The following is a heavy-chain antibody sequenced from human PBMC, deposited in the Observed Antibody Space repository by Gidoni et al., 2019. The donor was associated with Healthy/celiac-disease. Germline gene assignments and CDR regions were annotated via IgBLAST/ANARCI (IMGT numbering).Heavy chain of an antibody. V-gene: IGHV2-70*15. CDR1: GFSLSTSGMC. D-gene: IGHD3-22*01. Sequence: QVTLRESGPALVKPTQTLTLTCTFSGFSLSTSGMCVSWIRQPPGKALEWLARIDWDDDKYYSTSLKTRLTISKDTSKNQVVLTMTNMDPVDTATYYCARTSYYDSSGCRFDYWGQGTLVTVSS. CDR3: ARTSYYDSSGCRFDY. J-gene: IGHJ4*02. CDR2: IDWDDDK.